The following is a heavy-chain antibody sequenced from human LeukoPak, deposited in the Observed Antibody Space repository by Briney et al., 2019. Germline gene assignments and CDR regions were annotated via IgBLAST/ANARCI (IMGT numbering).Heavy chain of an antibody. J-gene: IGHJ4*02. V-gene: IGHV3-21*01. CDR3: ATLYHRETDY. CDR1: GFTFSSYS. CDR2: ISSSSSYI. Sequence: GGSLRLSCAASGFTFSSYSMNWVRQAPGKGLEWVSSISSSSSYIYYADSGKGRVTISRDNANNSLYLQMNSLRAEDTAVYYCATLYHRETDYWGQGTLVTVSS. D-gene: IGHD1-14*01.